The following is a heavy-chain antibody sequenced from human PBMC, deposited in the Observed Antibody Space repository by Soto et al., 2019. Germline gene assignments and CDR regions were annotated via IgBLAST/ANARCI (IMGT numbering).Heavy chain of an antibody. CDR2: INQDGSEK. V-gene: IGHV3-7*01. CDR3: SKSLDY. J-gene: IGHJ4*02. Sequence: PGGSLRLSCAASGFTFNSNWMDWVRQAPGKGLEWVANINQDGSEKNYVDSVKGRFTTSRDNAKNSLYLQMSSLTAEDSALYYCSKSLDYWGQGALVTVSS. CDR1: GFTFNSNW.